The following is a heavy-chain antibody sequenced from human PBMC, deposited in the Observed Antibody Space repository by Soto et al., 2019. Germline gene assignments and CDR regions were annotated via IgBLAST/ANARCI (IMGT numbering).Heavy chain of an antibody. D-gene: IGHD1-7*01. CDR2: INPSGGST. V-gene: IGHV1-46*01. Sequence: QVQLVQSGAEVKKPGASVKVSCKASGYTFTSYYMHWVRQAPGQGLEWMGIINPSGGSTSYAQKCQGRVTMTRDTSTSTVYMELSSLRSEDTAVYYCARESAGITGTTGWGQGTLVTVSS. J-gene: IGHJ4*02. CDR1: GYTFTSYY. CDR3: ARESAGITGTTG.